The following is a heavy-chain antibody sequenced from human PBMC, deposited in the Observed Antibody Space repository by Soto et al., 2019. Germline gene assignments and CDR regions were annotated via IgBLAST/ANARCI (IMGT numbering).Heavy chain of an antibody. J-gene: IGHJ4*02. CDR3: ARGWGISGWYSFDS. Sequence: QVQLVQSGAEVKKPGASVKVSCKASGYTFTGFYMHWVRQAPGQGLEWMGWINPNSGGTNYAQKFQGRVTMDRDTSISTAYVGLSRLTSDDTAVYYCARGWGISGWYSFDSWGQGTLVTVSS. D-gene: IGHD6-19*01. CDR2: INPNSGGT. CDR1: GYTFTGFY. V-gene: IGHV1-2*02.